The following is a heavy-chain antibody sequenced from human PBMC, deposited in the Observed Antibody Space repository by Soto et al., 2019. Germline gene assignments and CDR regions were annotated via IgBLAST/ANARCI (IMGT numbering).Heavy chain of an antibody. D-gene: IGHD6-19*01. J-gene: IGHJ6*02. Sequence: QVQLVQSGAEVKKPGSSVKVSCKATGGTFTTYTVNWVRQAPGQGLEWMGGIIPIYGTTNYAQRFQGRVTITADEGTSTSYMELSSLRSEDTAVYYCARYSSGWCMTYGMDVWGQVTTVTVSS. CDR2: IIPIYGTT. CDR1: GGTFTTYT. V-gene: IGHV1-69*01. CDR3: ARYSSGWCMTYGMDV.